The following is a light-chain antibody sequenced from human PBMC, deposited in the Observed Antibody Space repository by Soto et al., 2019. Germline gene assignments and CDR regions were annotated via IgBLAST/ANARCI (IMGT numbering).Light chain of an antibody. J-gene: IGKJ4*01. CDR2: GAA. Sequence: EIVMTQSPATLSVSPGERATLSCRASQSVFSSLAWFQQKPGQAPRLLIYGAATRATGIPARFSGSGSGTEFTLTISSLQSEDFAVYYCQQRSNLLTFGGGTKVEIK. V-gene: IGKV3-15*01. CDR1: QSVFSS. CDR3: QQRSNLLT.